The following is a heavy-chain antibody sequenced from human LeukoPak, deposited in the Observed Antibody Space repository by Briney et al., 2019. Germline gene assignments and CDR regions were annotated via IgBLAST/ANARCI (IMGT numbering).Heavy chain of an antibody. Sequence: GASVKVSCKSSGFTFISSAMQWVRQARGQRLEWIGWIVVGSGTTNYAQQFQERVTITRDMSTNTAYMELSSLRSEDTAVYYCGARTGTMVHAFDIWGQGTMVTVSS. V-gene: IGHV1-58*02. J-gene: IGHJ3*02. CDR3: GARTGTMVHAFDI. CDR2: IVVGSGTT. D-gene: IGHD1-1*01. CDR1: GFTFISSA.